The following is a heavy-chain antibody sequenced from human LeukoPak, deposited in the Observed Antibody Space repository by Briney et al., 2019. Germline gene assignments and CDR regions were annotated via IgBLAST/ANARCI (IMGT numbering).Heavy chain of an antibody. CDR3: ARDLYYYGSGTYYKVGRVFDY. CDR1: GYTFTGYY. Sequence: GASVKVSCKASGYTFTGYYMHWVRQAPGQGLEWMGWINPNSGGTNYAQKFQGRVTMTRDTSISTAYVELSRLRSDDTAVYYCARDLYYYGSGTYYKVGRVFDYWGQGTLATVSS. V-gene: IGHV1-2*02. J-gene: IGHJ4*02. D-gene: IGHD3-10*01. CDR2: INPNSGGT.